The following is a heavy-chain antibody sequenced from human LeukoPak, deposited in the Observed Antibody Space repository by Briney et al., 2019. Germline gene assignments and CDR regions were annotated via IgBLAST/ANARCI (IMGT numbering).Heavy chain of an antibody. CDR1: GFTFSSYW. J-gene: IGHJ6*03. CDR3: ARDAFCSSTSCTYYMDV. CDR2: IKQDGSEK. V-gene: IGHV3-7*01. D-gene: IGHD2-2*01. Sequence: GGSLRLSCAASGFTFSSYWMSWVRQAPGKGLEWVAKIKQDGSEKHYVDSVKGLFTISRDNAKNSLYLQMNSLRAEGTAVYYCARDAFCSSTSCTYYMDVWGKGTTVTVSS.